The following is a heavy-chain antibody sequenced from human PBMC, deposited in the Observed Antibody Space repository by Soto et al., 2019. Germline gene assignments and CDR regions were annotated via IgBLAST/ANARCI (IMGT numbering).Heavy chain of an antibody. J-gene: IGHJ5*02. D-gene: IGHD4-17*01. CDR2: INPSGGST. CDR1: GYTFTSYY. V-gene: IGHV1-46*01. Sequence: PGETLKISCKGSGYTFTSYYMHWVRQAPGQGLEWMGIINPSGGSTSYAQKFQGRVTMTRDTSTSTVYMELSSLRSEDTAVYYCARDTVTTDSESTNWFDPWGQGTLVTVSS. CDR3: ARDTVTTDSESTNWFDP.